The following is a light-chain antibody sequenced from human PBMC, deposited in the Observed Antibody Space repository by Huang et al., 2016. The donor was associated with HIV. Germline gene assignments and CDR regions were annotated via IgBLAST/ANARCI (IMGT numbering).Light chain of an antibody. V-gene: IGKV1-6*01. CDR2: GAS. Sequence: AIQMTQSPSSLSASVGDRVTITCRASQGITDDLAWYQQKPGKAPKLLISGASTLRSGVPSRFSGSGSGTDFTLTISSLQPEVYATYYCLQDHNYPRTFGQGTKVEI. CDR3: LQDHNYPRT. J-gene: IGKJ1*01. CDR1: QGITDD.